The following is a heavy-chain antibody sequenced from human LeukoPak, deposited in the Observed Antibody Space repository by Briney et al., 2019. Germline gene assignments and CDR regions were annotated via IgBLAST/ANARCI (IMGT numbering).Heavy chain of an antibody. Sequence: SVTVSCMASGGTFSSYAISWVRQAPGQGLEWMGGSIPIFGTANYAQKFQGRVTITTDESTSTAYMELSSLRSEDTAVYYCARASPRDGYNWNYYYYYMDVWGKGTTVTVSS. D-gene: IGHD5-24*01. CDR2: SIPIFGTA. V-gene: IGHV1-69*05. CDR1: GGTFSSYA. J-gene: IGHJ6*03. CDR3: ARASPRDGYNWNYYYYYMDV.